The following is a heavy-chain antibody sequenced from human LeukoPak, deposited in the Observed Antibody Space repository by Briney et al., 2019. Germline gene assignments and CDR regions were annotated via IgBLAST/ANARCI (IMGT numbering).Heavy chain of an antibody. V-gene: IGHV5-51*01. CDR2: IYPGDSDT. D-gene: IGHD3-22*01. CDR3: ARLSYEEGYFDY. CDR1: GYSFTSYW. J-gene: IGHJ4*02. Sequence: GESLKISCKGSGYSFTSYWLGWVRQMPGKGLEWIGIIYPGDSDTRYSPSFQGQVTISADKSISTVYLQWSGLKASDTAMYCCARLSYEEGYFDYWGQGTLVTVS.